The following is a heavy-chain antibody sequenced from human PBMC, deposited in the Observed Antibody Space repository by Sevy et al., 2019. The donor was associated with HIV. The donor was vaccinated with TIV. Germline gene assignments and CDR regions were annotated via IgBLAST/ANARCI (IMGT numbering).Heavy chain of an antibody. CDR2: FDPEDGET. D-gene: IGHD3-3*01. CDR3: ATLDFWSDYPFYGVDV. CDR1: GYTLSKLP. Sequence: ASVKVSCKVSGYTLSKLPMHWVRQAPGKGLEWMGGFDPEDGETIYAQKFQGRVIMTEDTSSDTAYMELSSLRFEDTAVYYCATLDFWSDYPFYGVDVWGQGTTVTVSS. V-gene: IGHV1-24*01. J-gene: IGHJ6*02.